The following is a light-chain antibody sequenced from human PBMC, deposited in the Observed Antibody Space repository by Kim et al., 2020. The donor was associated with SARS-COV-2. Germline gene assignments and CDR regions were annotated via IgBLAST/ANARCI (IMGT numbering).Light chain of an antibody. Sequence: GQMVTISCSGRSSNIGSNYVYWYQQRPGTAPKLLIYRNNQRPSGVPDRFSGSKSGTSASLAISGLRSEDEADYYCAAWDDSLSGPVFGGGTKLTVL. V-gene: IGLV1-47*01. CDR2: RNN. CDR1: SSNIGSNY. J-gene: IGLJ2*01. CDR3: AAWDDSLSGPV.